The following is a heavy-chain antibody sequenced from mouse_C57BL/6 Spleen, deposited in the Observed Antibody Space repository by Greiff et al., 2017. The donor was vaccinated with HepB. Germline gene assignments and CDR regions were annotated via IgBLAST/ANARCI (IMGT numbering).Heavy chain of an antibody. D-gene: IGHD2-4*01. J-gene: IGHJ2*01. V-gene: IGHV3-6*01. CDR1: GYSITSGYY. CDR3: AREAYDYDGPFDY. Sequence: EVKLVESGPGLVKPSQSLSLTCSVTGYSITSGYYWNWIRQFPGNKLEWMGYISYDGSNNYNPSLKNRISITRDTSKNQFFLKLNSVTTEDTATYYCAREAYDYDGPFDYWGQGTTLTVSS. CDR2: ISYDGSN.